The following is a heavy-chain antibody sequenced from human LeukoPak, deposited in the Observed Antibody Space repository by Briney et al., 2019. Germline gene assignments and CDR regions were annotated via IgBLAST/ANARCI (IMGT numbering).Heavy chain of an antibody. CDR2: MNPNSGNT. D-gene: IGHD3-22*01. V-gene: IGHV1-8*01. J-gene: IGHJ4*02. CDR3: ATSENSYYYDSSGYGGVEY. Sequence: ASVKVSCKASGYTFTSYDINWVRQATGQGLEWMGWMNPNSGNTGYAQKFQGRVTMTRYTSISTAYMELSILRSEDTAVYYCATSENSYYYDSSGYGGVEYWGQGTLVTVSS. CDR1: GYTFTSYD.